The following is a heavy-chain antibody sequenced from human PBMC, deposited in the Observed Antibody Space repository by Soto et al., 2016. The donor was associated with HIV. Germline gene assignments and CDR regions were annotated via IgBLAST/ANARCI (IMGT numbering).Heavy chain of an antibody. J-gene: IGHJ4*02. CDR2: FYYSESVTYIFYSGDT. Sequence: QVQLQESGPGLVKPTETLSLTCKVSGSPIISYYWTWVRQSPGRGLEWIGYFYYSESVTYIFYSGDTHYNPSLSSRVSISGDTSRNLLSLKLTSVTANDTAVYFCARGRHFPVAGTHLDHWGRESWSPSPQ. D-gene: IGHD6-19*01. CDR1: GSPIISYY. V-gene: IGHV4-59*01. CDR3: ARGRHFPVAGTHLDH.